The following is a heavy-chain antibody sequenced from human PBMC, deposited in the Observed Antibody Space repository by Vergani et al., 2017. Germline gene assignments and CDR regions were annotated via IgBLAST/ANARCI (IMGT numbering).Heavy chain of an antibody. Sequence: EVQLLESGGGLVQPGGSLILSCAASGFTFSSYAMSWVRQAPGKGLEWVSAISGSGGSTYYADSVKGRFTISRDNSKNTLYLQMNSLRAEDTAVYYCAKXLDIVVVPAAPFDYWGQGTLVTVSS. CDR2: ISGSGGST. CDR1: GFTFSSYA. CDR3: AKXLDIVVVPAAPFDY. J-gene: IGHJ4*02. V-gene: IGHV3-23*01. D-gene: IGHD2-2*03.